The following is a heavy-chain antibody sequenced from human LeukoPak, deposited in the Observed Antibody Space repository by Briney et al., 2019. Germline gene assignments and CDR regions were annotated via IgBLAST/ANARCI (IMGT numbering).Heavy chain of an antibody. CDR1: GYTFTSYD. CDR2: MNPNSGNT. Sequence: ASVKVSCKASGYTFTSYDINWVRQATGQGLEWMGWMNPNSGNTGYAQKFQGRVTITRNTSISTAYMELSSLRSEDTAVYYCARGFRNSGRYFFYYYYMDVWGKGTTVTVSS. D-gene: IGHD4-23*01. CDR3: ARGFRNSGRYFFYYYYMDV. J-gene: IGHJ6*03. V-gene: IGHV1-8*03.